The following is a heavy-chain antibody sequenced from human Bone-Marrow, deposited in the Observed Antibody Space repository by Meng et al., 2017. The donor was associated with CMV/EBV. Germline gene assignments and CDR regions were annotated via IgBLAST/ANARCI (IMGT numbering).Heavy chain of an antibody. CDR2: ISSSGSTI. Sequence: GESLKISCAASGFTFSSYEMNWVRQAPGKGLEWVSYISSSGSTIYYADSVKGRFTISRDNAKNSLYLQMNSLRAEDTAVYYCARDPNYDFWSGYYTLPDYWGQGTLVTVSS. V-gene: IGHV3-48*03. J-gene: IGHJ4*02. D-gene: IGHD3-3*01. CDR1: GFTFSSYE. CDR3: ARDPNYDFWSGYYTLPDY.